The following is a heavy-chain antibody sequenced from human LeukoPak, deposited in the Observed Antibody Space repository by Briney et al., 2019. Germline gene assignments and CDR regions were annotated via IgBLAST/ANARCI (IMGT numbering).Heavy chain of an antibody. Sequence: GASVKVSCKASGYTFTSYDINWVRQATGQGLEWMGWMNPNSGNTGYAQKFQGRVTMTRDTSINTAYMDLSSLRSDDTAVYYCARGPSGSDYWGQGTLVTVSS. CDR1: GYTFTSYD. CDR3: ARGPSGSDY. D-gene: IGHD3-10*01. CDR2: MNPNSGNT. V-gene: IGHV1-8*01. J-gene: IGHJ4*02.